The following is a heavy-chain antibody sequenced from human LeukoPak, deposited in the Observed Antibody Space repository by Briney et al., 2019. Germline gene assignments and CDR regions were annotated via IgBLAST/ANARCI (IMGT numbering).Heavy chain of an antibody. V-gene: IGHV3-21*01. J-gene: IGHJ5*02. CDR2: ISSSSSYI. D-gene: IGHD3-10*01. Sequence: PGGSLRLSCAASGFTFSSYSMNWVRQAPGKGLEWVSSISSSSSYIYYADSVKGRFTISRDNDKNSLYLQMNSLRAEDTAVYYCARDTYYYGSGSYSYNWFDPWGQGTLVTVSS. CDR1: GFTFSSYS. CDR3: ARDTYYYGSGSYSYNWFDP.